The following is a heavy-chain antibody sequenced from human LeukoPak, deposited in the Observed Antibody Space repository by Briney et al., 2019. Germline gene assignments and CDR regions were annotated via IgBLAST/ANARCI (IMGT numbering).Heavy chain of an antibody. CDR1: GFTFSNYA. J-gene: IGHJ4*02. D-gene: IGHD3-16*01. Sequence: GGSLRLSCAASGFTFSNYAMSWVRQTLGKGLEWVSTISGSGDSTYYADSVKGRFTISRDNSKNTLFLQMSSLRAEDTALYYCAKLYVVFDYWGQGTLVTVSS. CDR3: AKLYVVFDY. V-gene: IGHV3-23*01. CDR2: ISGSGDST.